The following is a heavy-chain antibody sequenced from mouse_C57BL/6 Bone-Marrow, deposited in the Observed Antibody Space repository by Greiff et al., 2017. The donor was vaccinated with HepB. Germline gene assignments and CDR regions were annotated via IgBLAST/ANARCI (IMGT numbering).Heavy chain of an antibody. CDR1: GYAFTNYL. D-gene: IGHD2-2*01. J-gene: IGHJ3*01. CDR3: AYGHGAWFAY. Sequence: QVQLQQSGAELVRPGTSVKVSCKASGYAFTNYLIEWVKQRPGQGLEWIGVINPGSGGTNYNEKFKGKATLTADKSSSTAYMQLSSLTSEDSAVYFCAYGHGAWFAYWGQGTLVTVSA. CDR2: INPGSGGT. V-gene: IGHV1-54*01.